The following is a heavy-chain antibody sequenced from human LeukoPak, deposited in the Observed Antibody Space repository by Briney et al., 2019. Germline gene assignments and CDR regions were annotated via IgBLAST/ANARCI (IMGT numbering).Heavy chain of an antibody. J-gene: IGHJ4*02. Sequence: GGSLRLSCAASGFTFSSYWMSWVRQAPGKGLEWVANIKQDGSEKYYVDSVKGRFTISRDNAKNSLYLQMNSLRAEDTAVYYCARERSYYDSSGYYGYWGQGTLVTVSS. CDR3: ARERSYYDSSGYYGY. CDR2: IKQDGSEK. CDR1: GFTFSSYW. D-gene: IGHD3-22*01. V-gene: IGHV3-7*03.